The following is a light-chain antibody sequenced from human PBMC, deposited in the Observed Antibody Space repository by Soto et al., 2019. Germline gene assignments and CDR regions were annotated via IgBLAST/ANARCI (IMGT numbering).Light chain of an antibody. CDR1: QSVSSSF. Sequence: EIVLTQSPGTLSLSPGERATLSCRASQSVSSSFLAWYQQKRGQPPRLLIYGASSRATGIPDRFSGSGSGTDFTLTISRLEPEDFAVYYCQQYGSSPPWTFGQGTKVDIK. J-gene: IGKJ1*01. CDR3: QQYGSSPPWT. CDR2: GAS. V-gene: IGKV3-20*01.